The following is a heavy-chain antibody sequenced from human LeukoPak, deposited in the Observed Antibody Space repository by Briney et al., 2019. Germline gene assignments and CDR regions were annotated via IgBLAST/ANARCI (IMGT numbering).Heavy chain of an antibody. CDR3: ARAGRGTSSRALDY. CDR1: GGAFTDYY. V-gene: IGHV4-34*01. CDR2: INNSGST. J-gene: IGHJ4*02. Sequence: PSDTLSLTSAISGGAFTDYYWSWIRQPPGQGLELIGDINNSGSTNSSPSLKSRVVISLDTSKSQLSLKLSPVTAADTATYFCARAGRGTSSRALDYWGQGTLVTVSS. D-gene: IGHD1-1*01.